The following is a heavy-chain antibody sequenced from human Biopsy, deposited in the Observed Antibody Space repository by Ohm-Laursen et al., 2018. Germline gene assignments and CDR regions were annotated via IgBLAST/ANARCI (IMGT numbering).Heavy chain of an antibody. CDR3: ARRGSGGRSFDH. D-gene: IGHD2-15*01. CDR2: ISDSGST. J-gene: IGHJ4*02. CDR1: GGSISSFY. V-gene: IGHV4-59*08. Sequence: PSQTLSLTYAVSGGSISSFYWTWIRQPPGKGPEWIGDISDSGSTNYKPSLKSRVIISVDTSKNQFSLNLSSVTAADTAVYYCARRGSGGRSFDHWGQGTLVTVSS.